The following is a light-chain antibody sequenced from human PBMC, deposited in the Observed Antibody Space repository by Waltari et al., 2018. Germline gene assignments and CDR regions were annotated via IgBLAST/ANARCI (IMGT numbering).Light chain of an antibody. V-gene: IGKV1-39*01. CDR2: LAS. CDR3: QQYDSYVYT. Sequence: IEMTQSPSSLSASVGDRVTITCRASQSISTSLNWYQQIPGKAPKLLIYLASTLQSGVPSRFSGSGSGTDFSLTISSLQPEDFATYYCQQYDSYVYTFGQGTKLEIK. CDR1: QSISTS. J-gene: IGKJ2*01.